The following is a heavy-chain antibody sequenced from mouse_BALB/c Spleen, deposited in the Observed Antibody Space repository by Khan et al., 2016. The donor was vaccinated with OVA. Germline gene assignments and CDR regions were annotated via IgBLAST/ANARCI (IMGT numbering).Heavy chain of an antibody. CDR3: ARYSGFWYFGV. V-gene: IGHV3-5*02. Sequence: VQLKESGPGLVKPSQTVSLTCSVTGISITTGNYRWSWIRQFPGNKLEWLGFIFYSGSFTYNPSLTSRPTITRDTSKNQFFLEMNSLTAEDTATYYCARYSGFWYFGVWGAGTTVTVPS. CDR1: GISITTGNYR. J-gene: IGHJ1*01. CDR2: IFYSGSF. D-gene: IGHD2-2*01.